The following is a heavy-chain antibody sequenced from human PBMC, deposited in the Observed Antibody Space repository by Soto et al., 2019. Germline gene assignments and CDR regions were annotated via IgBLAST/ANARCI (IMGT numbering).Heavy chain of an antibody. D-gene: IGHD3-22*01. Sequence: SLRLSCAASGFTFSSYGMHWVRQAPGKGLEWVAVISYDGSNKYYADSVKGRFTISRDNSKNTLYLQMNSLRAEDTAVYYCAKDYYDSSGYYSRADYWGQGTLVTVSS. J-gene: IGHJ4*02. CDR2: ISYDGSNK. CDR1: GFTFSSYG. V-gene: IGHV3-30*18. CDR3: AKDYYDSSGYYSRADY.